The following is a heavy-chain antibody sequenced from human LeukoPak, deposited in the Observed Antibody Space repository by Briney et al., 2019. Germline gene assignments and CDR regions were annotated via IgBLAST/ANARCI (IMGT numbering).Heavy chain of an antibody. J-gene: IGHJ4*02. V-gene: IGHV1-69*05. CDR3: ARERGSGWYPLRY. Sequence: SVKVSCKASGGSFSSYAITWVRQAPGQGLEWMGRTIPIFGPANYAQKFQGRVTITTDESTSTSSMELSSLTSEDTAVYYCARERGSGWYPLRYWGQGTLVTVTS. CDR1: GGSFSSYA. D-gene: IGHD6-19*01. CDR2: TIPIFGPA.